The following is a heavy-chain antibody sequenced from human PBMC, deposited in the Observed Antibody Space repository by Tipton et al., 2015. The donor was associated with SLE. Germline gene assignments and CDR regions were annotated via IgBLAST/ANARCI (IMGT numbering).Heavy chain of an antibody. CDR3: AKRGPAAPSGGMDV. J-gene: IGHJ6*02. CDR2: IIRTGDRT. Sequence: GSLRLSCEASGFTFSTYTMNWVRQAPGKGPEWVSSIIRTGDRTYYAASVKGRFTISRDNSKNTLYLQMNTLRGDDTAVYYCAKRGPAAPSGGMDVWGQGTTVTVSS. V-gene: IGHV3-23*01. D-gene: IGHD2-2*01. CDR1: GFTFSTYT.